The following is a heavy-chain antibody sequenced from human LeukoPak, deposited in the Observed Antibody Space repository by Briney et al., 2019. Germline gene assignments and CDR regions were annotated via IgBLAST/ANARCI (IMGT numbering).Heavy chain of an antibody. CDR1: GFTFSSYA. Sequence: GGSLRLSCAASGFTFSSYAMSWVRQAPGKGLEWVSAISGSGGSTYYADSVKGRFTISRDNAKNSLYLQMNSLRAEDTAVYYCARGPSYQGGFDYWGQGTLVTVSS. CDR2: ISGSGGST. V-gene: IGHV3-23*01. D-gene: IGHD1-26*01. CDR3: ARGPSYQGGFDY. J-gene: IGHJ4*02.